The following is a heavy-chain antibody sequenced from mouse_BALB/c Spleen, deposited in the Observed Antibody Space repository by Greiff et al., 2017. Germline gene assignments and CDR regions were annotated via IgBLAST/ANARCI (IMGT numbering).Heavy chain of an antibody. CDR1: GYAFTNYL. D-gene: IGHD2-13*01. CDR3: ARDKGDYLYAMDY. CDR2: INPGSGGT. J-gene: IGHJ4*01. Sequence: QVQLQQSGAELVRPGTSVKVSCKASGYAFTNYLIEWVKQRPGQGLEWIGVINPGSGGTNYNEKFKGKATLTADNSSSTAYMQLSSLTSDDSAVYICARDKGDYLYAMDYWGQGTSVTVSS. V-gene: IGHV1-54*01.